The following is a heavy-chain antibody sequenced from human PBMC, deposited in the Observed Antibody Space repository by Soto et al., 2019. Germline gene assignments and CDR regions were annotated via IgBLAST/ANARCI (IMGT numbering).Heavy chain of an antibody. D-gene: IGHD5-12*01. CDR2: ISSSSSYI. CDR1: GFTFSSYS. V-gene: IGHV3-21*01. CDR3: ARDLNKGYSGYAGIDY. Sequence: GGSLRLSCAASGFTFSSYSMNWVRQAPGKGLEWVSSISSSSSYIYYADSVKGRFTISRDNAKNSLYLQMNSLRAEDTAVYYCARDLNKGYSGYAGIDYWGQGTLVTVSS. J-gene: IGHJ4*02.